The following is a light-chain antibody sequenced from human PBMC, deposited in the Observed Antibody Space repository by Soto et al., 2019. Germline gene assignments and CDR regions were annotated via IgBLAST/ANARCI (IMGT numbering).Light chain of an antibody. CDR3: MQALQTGWT. V-gene: IGKV2-28*01. CDR2: LGS. J-gene: IGKJ1*01. Sequence: DIVMTESPLSLPVTPGEPASISCRASQSLLHSNGFNYLDWYLQKPGQSPQLLIYLGSTRASGVPDRFSGNGSGTDFTLKISRVEAEDVGVYYCMQALQTGWTFGQGTKVDIK. CDR1: QSLLHSNGFNY.